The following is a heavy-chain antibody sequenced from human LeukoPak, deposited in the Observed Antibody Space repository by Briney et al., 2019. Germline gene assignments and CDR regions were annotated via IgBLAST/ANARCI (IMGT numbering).Heavy chain of an antibody. CDR3: ARDHGGYFAY. CDR2: MNPNSGNT. J-gene: IGHJ4*02. V-gene: IGHV1-8*01. Sequence: ASVKVSCKASGYTFPSYDINWVRQASGLGLEWMGWMNPNSGNTGYAQKFQGRVTMTRDTSINTAYMELSSLRSEDTAVYYCARDHGGYFAYWGQGTLVTVSS. D-gene: IGHD3-22*01. CDR1: GYTFPSYD.